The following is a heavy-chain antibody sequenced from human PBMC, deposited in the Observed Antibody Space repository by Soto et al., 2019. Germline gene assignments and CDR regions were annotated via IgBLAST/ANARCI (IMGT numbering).Heavy chain of an antibody. D-gene: IGHD2-2*01. CDR3: ARDRLVVTAAINYYYYDMDV. V-gene: IGHV1-18*01. J-gene: IGHJ6*02. Sequence: ASVKVSCKASGYTFTSYGISWVRQAPGQGLEWMGWISAYNGNTNYAQKLQGRVTMTTDTSTSTAYMELRSLRSDDTAVYYCARDRLVVTAAINYYYYDMDVWGQGTTVTVSS. CDR1: GYTFTSYG. CDR2: ISAYNGNT.